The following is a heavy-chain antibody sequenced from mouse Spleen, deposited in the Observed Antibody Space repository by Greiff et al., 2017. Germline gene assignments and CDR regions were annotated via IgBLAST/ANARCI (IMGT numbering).Heavy chain of an antibody. CDR1: GFTFSSYA. CDR2: ISDGGSYT. J-gene: IGHJ2*01. D-gene: IGHD1-1*01. V-gene: IGHV5-4*01. Sequence: EVQGVESGGGLVKPGGSLKLSCAASGFTFSSYAMSWVRQTPEKRLEWVATISDGGSYTYYPDNVKGRFTISRDNAKNNLYLQMSHLKSEDTAMYYCARDYYGSSYGENYFDYWGQGTTLTGSS. CDR3: ARDYYGSSYGENYFDY.